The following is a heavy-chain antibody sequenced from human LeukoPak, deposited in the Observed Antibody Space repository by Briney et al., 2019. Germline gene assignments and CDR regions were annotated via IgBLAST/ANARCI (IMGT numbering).Heavy chain of an antibody. CDR3: ARSDGYGLVGI. Sequence: SETLSLTCRVSGASINSGSNYWGWIRQPPGTTLEWIGSIYSSGSTYYNPSLKSRVIIMIDTPKNHFSLTLSSVTAADTAVYYCARSDGYGLVGIWGQGTMVTVSS. CDR2: IYSSGST. CDR1: GASINSGSNY. V-gene: IGHV4-39*07. J-gene: IGHJ3*02. D-gene: IGHD5-18*01.